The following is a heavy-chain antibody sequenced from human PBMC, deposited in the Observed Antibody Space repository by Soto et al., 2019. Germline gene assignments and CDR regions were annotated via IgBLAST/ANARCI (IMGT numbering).Heavy chain of an antibody. CDR1: GDSISSGNYF. V-gene: IGHV4-31*02. CDR2: IYYSGST. Sequence: SANLSVTLTVSGDSISSGNYFWTWIRQHPDKGLELMGSIYYSGSTYYNPSLKNRITISVDTSKNRFSLKLNSVTAADTAVYYCARVICTSITCYFPGRFAPRGRRSLVTVSS. CDR3: ARVICTSITCYFPGRFAP. J-gene: IGHJ5*02. D-gene: IGHD2-2*01.